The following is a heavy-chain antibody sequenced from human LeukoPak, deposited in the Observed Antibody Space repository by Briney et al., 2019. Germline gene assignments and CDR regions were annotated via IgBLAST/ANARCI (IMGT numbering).Heavy chain of an antibody. Sequence: GGSLRPSCVASGFTFSSYAMSWVRQAPGKGLEWVSAISGSGGTTYYAVSVKGRFTISRDNSRNTLYLQMNSLRAEDTAVYYCAVCRNWPTFDYWGQGTLVTVSS. CDR2: ISGSGGTT. CDR1: GFTFSSYA. J-gene: IGHJ4*02. D-gene: IGHD1-20*01. V-gene: IGHV3-23*01. CDR3: AVCRNWPTFDY.